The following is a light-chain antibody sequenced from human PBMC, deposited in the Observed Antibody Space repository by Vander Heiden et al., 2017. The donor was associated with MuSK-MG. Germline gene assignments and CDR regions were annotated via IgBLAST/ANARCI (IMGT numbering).Light chain of an antibody. CDR3: QQDDRIPCT. Sequence: DIVMTPSPDSLALSLGERATINCKSSHTILYSSQNTNQLAWYQQKRGQPPRLLIYCASTRESGVPDRFSGSGSGTDFTLTISSLQAEDGAVYYCQQDDRIPCTFGQGTKLEIK. CDR2: CAS. CDR1: HTILYSSQNTNQ. J-gene: IGKJ2*02. V-gene: IGKV4-1*01.